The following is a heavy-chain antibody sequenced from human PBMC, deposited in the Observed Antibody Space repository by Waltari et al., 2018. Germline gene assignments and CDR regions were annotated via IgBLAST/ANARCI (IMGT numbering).Heavy chain of an antibody. CDR3: ARDRSGSYRGGYFDY. Sequence: QVQLVQSGAEVKKPGASGASVKVSCKASGYTFPSYDINWVRQATGQGLEWMGWRNPDSSNTVYTQKVQGRVTMTRNTSISTVYMELSSLRSEDTAVYYWARDRSGSYRGGYFDYWGQGTLVTVSS. CDR2: RNPDSSNT. V-gene: IGHV1-8*01. CDR1: GYTFPSYD. D-gene: IGHD1-26*01. J-gene: IGHJ4*02.